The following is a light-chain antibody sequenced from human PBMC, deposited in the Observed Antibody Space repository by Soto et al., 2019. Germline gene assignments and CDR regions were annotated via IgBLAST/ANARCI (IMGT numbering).Light chain of an antibody. Sequence: DIQITQSPSSLSASVGDRVTITCRASRSIGNYLNWYQQKPESAPKLLIFLTSRLQSGVPSRFSGSGSGTDFTITISSLQPEDFATYYCQQSYSTPYSFGLGTKVDIK. CDR1: RSIGNY. J-gene: IGKJ2*01. V-gene: IGKV1-39*01. CDR2: LTS. CDR3: QQSYSTPYS.